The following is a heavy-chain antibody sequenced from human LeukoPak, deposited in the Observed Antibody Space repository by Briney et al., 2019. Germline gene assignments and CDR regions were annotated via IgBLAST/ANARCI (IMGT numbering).Heavy chain of an antibody. CDR3: ARLVVVADATRTDNWFDP. J-gene: IGHJ5*02. CDR1: GFTFSSYS. CDR2: ISSSSSYI. V-gene: IGHV3-21*01. D-gene: IGHD2-15*01. Sequence: PGGSLRLSCAASGFTFSSYSMNWVRQAPGKGLEWVSSISSSSSYIYYADSVKGRFTISRDNAKNSLYLQMNSLRAEDTAVYYCARLVVVADATRTDNWFDPWGQGTLVTVSS.